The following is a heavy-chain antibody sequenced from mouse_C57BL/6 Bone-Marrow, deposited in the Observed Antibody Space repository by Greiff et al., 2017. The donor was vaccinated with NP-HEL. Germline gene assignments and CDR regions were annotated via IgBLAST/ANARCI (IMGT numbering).Heavy chain of an antibody. V-gene: IGHV5-2*03. J-gene: IGHJ1*03. CDR2: INSNGGST. Sequence: EVKLVESGGGLVQPGESLKLSCESNEYEFPSHDMSWVRKTPEQRLELVAAINSNGGSTYYPDTIERRFIISRDNSNKTLYLQMSSLRSEDTALYYCARGGVYDYGSRDWYFDVWGTGTTVTVSS. CDR1: EYEFPSHD. CDR3: ARGGVYDYGSRDWYFDV. D-gene: IGHD1-1*01.